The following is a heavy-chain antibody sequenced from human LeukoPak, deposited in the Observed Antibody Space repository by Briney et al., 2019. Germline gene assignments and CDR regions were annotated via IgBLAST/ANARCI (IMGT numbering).Heavy chain of an antibody. Sequence: ASVKVSCKASGYTLTSYGISWVRQAPGQGLEWMGWISAYNGNTNYAQKLQGRVTMTTDTSTSTAYMELRSLRSDDTAVYYCARTYSGSYLYYYYYYMDVWGKGTTVTVSS. D-gene: IGHD1-26*01. J-gene: IGHJ6*03. CDR1: GYTLTSYG. V-gene: IGHV1-18*01. CDR2: ISAYNGNT. CDR3: ARTYSGSYLYYYYYYMDV.